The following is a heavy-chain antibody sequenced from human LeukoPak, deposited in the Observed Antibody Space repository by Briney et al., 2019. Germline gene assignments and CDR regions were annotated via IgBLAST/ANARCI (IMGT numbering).Heavy chain of an antibody. CDR2: INPSGGST. V-gene: IGHV1-46*01. Sequence: ASVKVSCKASGYTFTSYYMHWVRQAPGQGLEWMGIINPSGGSTSYAQKFQGRVTMTRDMSTSTVYMELSSLRSEDTAVYYCARDLTGGSSERDEYFQHWGQGTLVTVSS. CDR1: GYTFTSYY. J-gene: IGHJ1*01. D-gene: IGHD1-26*01. CDR3: ARDLTGGSSERDEYFQH.